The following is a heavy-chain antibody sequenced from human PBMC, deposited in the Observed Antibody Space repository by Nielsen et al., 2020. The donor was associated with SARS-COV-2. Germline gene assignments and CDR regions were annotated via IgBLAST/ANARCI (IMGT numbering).Heavy chain of an antibody. V-gene: IGHV3-23*01. J-gene: IGHJ4*02. CDR1: GFMFDNYG. Sequence: GESLKISCAASGFMFDNYGMSWVRQAPGKGLEWVSGISGSGSTTYYAGSVRGRFTISRDSSNNTLYLHMNSLRAEDTAIYYCTIRLHMDYDDFDFWGQGTLVTVSS. D-gene: IGHD3-22*01. CDR3: TIRLHMDYDDFDF. CDR2: ISGSGSTT.